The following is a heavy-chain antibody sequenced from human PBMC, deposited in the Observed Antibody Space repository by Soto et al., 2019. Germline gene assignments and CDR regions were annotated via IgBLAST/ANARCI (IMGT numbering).Heavy chain of an antibody. D-gene: IGHD3-9*01. CDR2: ISHGGNT. CDR1: GGSINNGGYS. CDR3: ARTSYDILTGRLDAFDI. J-gene: IGHJ3*02. V-gene: IGHV4-30-2*01. Sequence: SETLSLTCTVSGGSINNGGYSWSWLRQPPGKGLEWIGYISHGGNTYYNPSLRSRVIMSIDKSKNHFSLGLKSVTAADTATYYCARTSYDILTGRLDAFDIWGQGTMVTISS.